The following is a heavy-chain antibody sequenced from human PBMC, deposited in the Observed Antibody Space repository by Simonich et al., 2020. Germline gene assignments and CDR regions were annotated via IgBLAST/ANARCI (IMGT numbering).Heavy chain of an antibody. Sequence: GGGVVQPGRSLRLSCAASGFTFSSYGMHGVRQAPGKGLEWVAVIWYDGSNKYYADSVKGRFTISRDNSKNTLYLQMNSLRAEDTAMYYCAKDKGAAASDYFDYWGQGTLVTVSS. CDR2: IWYDGSNK. J-gene: IGHJ4*02. V-gene: IGHV3-30*18. CDR3: AKDKGAAASDYFDY. CDR1: GFTFSSYG. D-gene: IGHD6-13*01.